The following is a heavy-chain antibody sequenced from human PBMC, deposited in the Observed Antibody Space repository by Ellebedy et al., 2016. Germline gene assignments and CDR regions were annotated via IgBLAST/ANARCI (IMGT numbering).Heavy chain of an antibody. CDR2: IVIGSGNT. CDR3: AREIQAHCSGDSNLPHYYHALDV. D-gene: IGHD2-15*01. J-gene: IGHJ6*02. V-gene: IGHV1-58*02. CDR1: GFTFTGSA. Sequence: ASVKVSCKASGFTFTGSAMQWVRQARGQRLEWIGWIVIGSGNTNYAQKFQERVTITRDMSTSTAYMELSSLRSEDTAVYYLAREIQAHCSGDSNLPHYYHALDVWGQGTTVTVSS.